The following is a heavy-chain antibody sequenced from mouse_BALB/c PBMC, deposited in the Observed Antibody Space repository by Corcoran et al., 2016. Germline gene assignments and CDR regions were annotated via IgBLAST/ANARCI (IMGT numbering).Heavy chain of an antibody. CDR1: GFSLSTSGMG. J-gene: IGHJ2*01. D-gene: IGHD1-2*01. CDR3: ARRGFITTATGYYVDY. Sequence: QVTLKESGPGILQPSQTLSLTCSFSGFSLSTSGMGVSWIRQPSGKGLEWLAHIYWDDDKRYNPSLKSRLTISKDTSRNQVFLKITSVDTADTATYYCARRGFITTATGYYVDYWGQGTTLTVSS. V-gene: IGHV8-12*01. CDR2: IYWDDDK.